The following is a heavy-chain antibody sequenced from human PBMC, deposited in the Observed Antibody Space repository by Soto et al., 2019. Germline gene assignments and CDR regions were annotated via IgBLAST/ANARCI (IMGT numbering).Heavy chain of an antibody. CDR2: ISGSGGST. CDR3: AKAVTSDWYFDL. V-gene: IGHV3-23*01. Sequence: EVQLLESGGGLVQPGGSLRLSRAASGFTFSSYAMSWVRQAPGKGLEWVSAISGSGGSTYYADSVKGRFTISRDNSKNTLYLQMNSLRAEDTAVYYCAKAVTSDWYFDLWGRGTLVTVSS. CDR1: GFTFSSYA. D-gene: IGHD4-17*01. J-gene: IGHJ2*01.